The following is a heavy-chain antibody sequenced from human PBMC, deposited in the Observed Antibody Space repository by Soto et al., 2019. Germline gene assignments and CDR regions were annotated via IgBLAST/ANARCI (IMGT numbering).Heavy chain of an antibody. CDR3: AKDLSPRTYYYDSSGQFDY. CDR1: GFTFSSYA. Sequence: HPGGSLRLSCAASGFTFSSYAMSWVRQAPGKGLEWVSAISGSGGSTYYADSVKGRFTISRDNSKNTLYLQMNSLRAEDTAVYYCAKDLSPRTYYYDSSGQFDYWGQGTLVTVSS. V-gene: IGHV3-23*01. CDR2: ISGSGGST. D-gene: IGHD3-22*01. J-gene: IGHJ4*02.